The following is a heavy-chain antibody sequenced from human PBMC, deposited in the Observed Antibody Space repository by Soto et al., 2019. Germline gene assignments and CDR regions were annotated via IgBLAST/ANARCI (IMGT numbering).Heavy chain of an antibody. D-gene: IGHD1-26*01. CDR2: INPSSGGT. CDR1: GYTFTGYY. Sequence: ASVKVSCKASGYTFTGYYVHWVRQAPGQGLEWMGWINPSSGGTYRAQRLQGRVTMTRDTSIGTAYMELRGLTSDDTAEYYCAKGGAIVAAGTRVYLYYAMDVWGQGTTVTVSS. J-gene: IGHJ6*02. CDR3: AKGGAIVAAGTRVYLYYAMDV. V-gene: IGHV1-2*02.